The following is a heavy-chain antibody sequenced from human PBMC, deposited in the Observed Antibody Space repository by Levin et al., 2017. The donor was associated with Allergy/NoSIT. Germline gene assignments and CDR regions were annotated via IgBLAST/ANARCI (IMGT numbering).Heavy chain of an antibody. CDR1: GFIFSTYS. CDR3: ARGTLAGYCSSTSCYNWFDP. V-gene: IGHV3-21*01. CDR2: ISSTSTYT. Sequence: GGSLRLSCAASGFIFSTYSMNWVRQAPGKGLEWVSSISSTSTYTYYADSVKGRFTISRDNAKNSLYLQINSLRAEDTAVYYCARGTLAGYCSSTSCYNWFDPWGQGTLVTVSS. J-gene: IGHJ5*02. D-gene: IGHD2-2*01.